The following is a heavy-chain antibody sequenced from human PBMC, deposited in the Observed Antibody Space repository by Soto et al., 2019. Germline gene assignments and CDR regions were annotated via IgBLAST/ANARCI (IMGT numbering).Heavy chain of an antibody. CDR1: GFTFSSYA. CDR3: ARGPGGYSDFWSGYRADY. Sequence: QVQLVESGGGVVQPGRSLRLSCAASGFTFSSYAMHWVRQAPGKGLEWVAVISYDGSNKYYADSVKGRFTISRDNSKNTLSLQMNSLRVEDTAVYYCARGPGGYSDFWSGYRADYWGQGTLVIVSS. J-gene: IGHJ4*02. D-gene: IGHD3-3*01. V-gene: IGHV3-30-3*01. CDR2: ISYDGSNK.